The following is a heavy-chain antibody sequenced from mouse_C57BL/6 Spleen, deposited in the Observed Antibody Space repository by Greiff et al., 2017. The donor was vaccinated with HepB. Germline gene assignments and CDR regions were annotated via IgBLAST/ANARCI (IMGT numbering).Heavy chain of an antibody. Sequence: VQLQQPGAELVKPGASVKLSCKASGYTFTSYWMQWVKQRPGQGLEWIGEIDPSDSYTNYNQKFKGKATLTVDTSSSTAYMQLSSLTSEDSAVYYCARGYYGSSDYWGQGTTLTVSS. V-gene: IGHV1-50*01. CDR3: ARGYYGSSDY. CDR1: GYTFTSYW. J-gene: IGHJ2*01. D-gene: IGHD1-1*01. CDR2: IDPSDSYT.